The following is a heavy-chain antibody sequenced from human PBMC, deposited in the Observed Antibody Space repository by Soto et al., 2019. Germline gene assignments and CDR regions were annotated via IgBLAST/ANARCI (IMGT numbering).Heavy chain of an antibody. D-gene: IGHD2-8*01. Sequence: GASVKVSCKASGGTFSSYAISWVRQAPGQGLEWMGGIIPIFGTANYAHKFQGRVTITADESTSTAYMELSSLRSEDTAVYYCARVVIVLMVYARYNWFDPWGQGTLVTVSS. J-gene: IGHJ5*02. CDR1: GGTFSSYA. V-gene: IGHV1-69*13. CDR3: ARVVIVLMVYARYNWFDP. CDR2: IIPIFGTA.